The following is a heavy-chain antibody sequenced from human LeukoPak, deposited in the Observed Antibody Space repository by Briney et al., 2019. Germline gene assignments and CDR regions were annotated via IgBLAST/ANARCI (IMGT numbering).Heavy chain of an antibody. Sequence: SETLSLTCTVSGGSISSGGYYWSWIRQHPGKGLEWIGYIYYSGNTYYNPSLKSRVTISAATSQYQFSLNLSTVAAAATSVSYCARVVAAAGFTFVYWGQGTLVTVSS. J-gene: IGHJ4*02. CDR2: IYYSGNT. V-gene: IGHV4-31*03. CDR1: GGSISSGGYY. CDR3: ARVVAAAGFTFVY. D-gene: IGHD6-13*01.